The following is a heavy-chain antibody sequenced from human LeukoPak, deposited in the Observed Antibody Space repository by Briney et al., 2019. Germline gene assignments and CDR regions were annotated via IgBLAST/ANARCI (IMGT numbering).Heavy chain of an antibody. D-gene: IGHD6-19*01. CDR2: INANSGTR. CDR3: AKPISGGLAVTADWFAP. CDR1: GFAFSFFA. Sequence: GGSLGLSCEASGFAFSFFAMSWLRQAPGKGLEWVSTINANSGTRSYAASVRGRFTISRDNSKNTLYLQLNTLRADDTAVYYCAKPISGGLAVTADWFAPWGQGTLVVVSS. V-gene: IGHV3-23*01. J-gene: IGHJ5*01.